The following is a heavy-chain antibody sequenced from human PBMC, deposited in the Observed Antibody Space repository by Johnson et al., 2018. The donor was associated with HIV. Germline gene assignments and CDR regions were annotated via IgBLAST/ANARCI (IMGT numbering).Heavy chain of an antibody. D-gene: IGHD6-13*01. J-gene: IGHJ3*02. CDR2: IKQDGSEK. CDR3: VKGIDSSSWYAFDI. CDR1: GFTFSSYW. V-gene: IGHV3-7*01. Sequence: VQLVESGGGLVQPGGSLRLSCAASGFTFSSYWMSWVRQAPGKGLEWVANIKQDGSEKYYVDSVKGRFTISRDNAKNSLYLQMNSLRAEDTAVYYCVKGIDSSSWYAFDIWGQGTMVTVSS.